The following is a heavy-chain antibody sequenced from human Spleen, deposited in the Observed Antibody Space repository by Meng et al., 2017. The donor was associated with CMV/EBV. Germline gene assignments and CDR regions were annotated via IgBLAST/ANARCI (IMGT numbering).Heavy chain of an antibody. CDR2: INHSGST. CDR1: GGSFSGYY. V-gene: IGHV4-34*01. J-gene: IGHJ4*02. CDR3: ARGPPFRD. Sequence: TLSRPCAVYGGSFSGYYWSWIRQPPGKGLEWIGEINHSGSTNYNPSLKSRVTISVDTSKNQFSLKLSSVTAADTAVYYCARGPPFRDWGQGTLVTVSS.